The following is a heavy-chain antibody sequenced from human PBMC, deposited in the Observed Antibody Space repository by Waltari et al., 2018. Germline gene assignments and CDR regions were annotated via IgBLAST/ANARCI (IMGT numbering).Heavy chain of an antibody. CDR3: ARGAYYYDSSGYQY. J-gene: IGHJ4*02. CDR2: MNPNSGNT. D-gene: IGHD3-22*01. V-gene: IGHV1-8*02. Sequence: QVQLVQSGAEVKKPGASVKVSCKASGYTFTSYDINWVRQATGQGREWMGWMNPNSGNTGYAQKVQGRVTMTRNTSISTAYMELSSLRSEDTAVYYCARGAYYYDSSGYQYWGQGTLVTVSS. CDR1: GYTFTSYD.